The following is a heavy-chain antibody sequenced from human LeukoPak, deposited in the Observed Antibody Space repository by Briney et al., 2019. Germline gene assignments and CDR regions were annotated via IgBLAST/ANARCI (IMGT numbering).Heavy chain of an antibody. J-gene: IGHJ4*02. D-gene: IGHD3-10*01. CDR1: GDSVSSNSAA. CDR2: TYYRSKWYN. Sequence: SQTLSLTCAISGDSVSSNSAAWNWIRQSPSRGLEWLGRTYYRSKWYNDYAVSVRSRITISPDTSRNQFSLQLNSVTPEDTAVYYCAGDKTGSGYADYWGQGTLVTVSS. V-gene: IGHV6-1*01. CDR3: AGDKTGSGYADY.